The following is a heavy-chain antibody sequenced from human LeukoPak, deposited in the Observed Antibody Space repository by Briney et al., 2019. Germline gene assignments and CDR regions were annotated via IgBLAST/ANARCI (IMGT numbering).Heavy chain of an antibody. D-gene: IGHD1-1*01. CDR3: AKGGSNNWSFDN. CDR2: IRYDGRNK. J-gene: IGHJ4*02. V-gene: IGHV3-30*02. CDR1: GLTFSNYG. Sequence: PGGSLRLSCAAAGLTFSNYGMPWVRQAPGKGLQRVAYIRYDGRNKYSADSVKGRFTIYRDNSKSTLYLQMNSLRPEDTAVYYCAKGGSNNWSFDNWGQGTLVTVSS.